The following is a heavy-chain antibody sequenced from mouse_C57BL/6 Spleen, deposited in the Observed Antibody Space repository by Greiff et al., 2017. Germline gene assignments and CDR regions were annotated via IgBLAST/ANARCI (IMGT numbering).Heavy chain of an antibody. Sequence: VQLQESGAELVRPGTSVKVSCKASGYAFTNYLIEWVKQRPGQGLEWIGVINPGSGGTNYNEKFKGKATLTADKSSSTAYMQHSSLTSEDSAVYFCARQEYGSSLAYWGQGTLVTVSA. D-gene: IGHD1-1*01. J-gene: IGHJ3*01. CDR3: ARQEYGSSLAY. V-gene: IGHV1-54*01. CDR2: INPGSGGT. CDR1: GYAFTNYL.